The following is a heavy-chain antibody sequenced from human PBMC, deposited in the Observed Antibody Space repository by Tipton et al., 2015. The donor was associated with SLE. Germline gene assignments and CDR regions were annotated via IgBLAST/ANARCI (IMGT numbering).Heavy chain of an antibody. CDR2: ISGSGGST. J-gene: IGHJ6*03. V-gene: IGHV3-23*01. Sequence: SLRLSCAASGFTFSSYAMSWVRQAPGKGLEWVSAISGSGGSTYYADSVKGRFTISRDNSKNTLYLQMNSLRAEDTAVYYCAKGHAGHCSSTSCYYYYYMDVWGKGTTVTVSS. CDR1: GFTFSSYA. CDR3: AKGHAGHCSSTSCYYYYYMDV. D-gene: IGHD2-2*01.